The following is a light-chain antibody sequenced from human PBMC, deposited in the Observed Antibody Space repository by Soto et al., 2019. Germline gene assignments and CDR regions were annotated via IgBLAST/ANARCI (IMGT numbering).Light chain of an antibody. CDR2: GAS. CDR1: QDIKTN. Sequence: EIVMTQSPATLSVSPGERATLSCRASQDIKTNLAWYQKKPGQAPRLLIYGASTRVAGFPARFSGSGSGTEFTLTISSLQSEDVAVYYCQQYDSWPPEHTFGQGTNLEIK. J-gene: IGKJ2*01. V-gene: IGKV3-15*01. CDR3: QQYDSWPPEHT.